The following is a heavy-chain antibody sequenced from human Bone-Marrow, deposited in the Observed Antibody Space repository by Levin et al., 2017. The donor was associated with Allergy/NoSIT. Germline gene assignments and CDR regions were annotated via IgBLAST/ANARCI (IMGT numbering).Heavy chain of an antibody. CDR1: GYTFTDYD. D-gene: IGHD3-10*01. J-gene: IGHJ4*02. CDR3: ATTSAITLSRGDYFDY. V-gene: IGHV1-69-2*01. Sequence: KISCKVSGYTFTDYDIHWVQQAPGKGFEWMGLVDPQDGETIYAERFQERVTITADTSTDTAYMQLNSLRSDDTAVYYCATTSAITLSRGDYFDYWGQGTQVTVSS. CDR2: VDPQDGET.